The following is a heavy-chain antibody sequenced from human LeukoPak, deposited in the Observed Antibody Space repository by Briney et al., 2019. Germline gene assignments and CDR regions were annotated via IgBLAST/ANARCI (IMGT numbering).Heavy chain of an antibody. D-gene: IGHD3-10*01. V-gene: IGHV4-34*01. CDR2: INHSGST. CDR1: GGSFSGYN. J-gene: IGHJ4*02. Sequence: PSETLSLTCAVYGGSFSGYNWCWRRQPPGKGLEWIGEINHSGSTNYNPSLKSRVTISVDTSKNRFSLKLSSVTAADTAVYYCAVLWFGGHYWGQGTLVTVSS. CDR3: AVLWFGGHY.